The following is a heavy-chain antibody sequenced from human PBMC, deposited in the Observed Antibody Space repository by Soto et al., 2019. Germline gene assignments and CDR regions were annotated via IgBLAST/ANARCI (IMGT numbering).Heavy chain of an antibody. CDR1: GGSISSYY. V-gene: IGHV4-59*08. J-gene: IGHJ4*02. Sequence: SETLSLTCTVSGGSISSYYWSWIRQPPGKGLEWIGYIYYSGSTNYNPSLKSRVTISVDTSKNQFSLKLNSMTAADTAVYYCARHPGYYDILTGYSTYYFDYWGQGILVTVSS. CDR2: IYYSGST. CDR3: ARHPGYYDILTGYSTYYFDY. D-gene: IGHD3-9*01.